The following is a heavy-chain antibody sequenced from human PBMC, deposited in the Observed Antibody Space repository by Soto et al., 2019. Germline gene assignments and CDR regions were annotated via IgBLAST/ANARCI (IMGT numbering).Heavy chain of an antibody. V-gene: IGHV3-7*05. CDR3: AREVVAATPGVLLDYGDLGHGYYFDY. Sequence: EVQLVESGGGLVQPGGSLRLSCAASGFTFSSYWMSWVRQAPGKGLEWVANIKQDGSEKYYVDSVKGRFTISRDNAKNSLYLQMNSLRAEDTAVYYCAREVVAATPGVLLDYGDLGHGYYFDYWGQGTLVTVSS. D-gene: IGHD2-15*01. CDR1: GFTFSSYW. J-gene: IGHJ4*02. CDR2: IKQDGSEK.